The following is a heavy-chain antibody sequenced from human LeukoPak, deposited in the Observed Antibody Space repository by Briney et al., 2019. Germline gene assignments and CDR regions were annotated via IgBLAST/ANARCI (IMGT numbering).Heavy chain of an antibody. Sequence: PSETLSLTCTVSGGSISSYYWSWIRQPPGKGLEWIGYIYHSGSTYYNPSLKSRVTISVDRSKNQFSLKLSSVTAADTAVYYCARVGGSPPGWFDPWGQGTLVTVSS. D-gene: IGHD6-13*01. CDR2: IYHSGST. CDR3: ARVGGSPPGWFDP. V-gene: IGHV4-59*12. CDR1: GGSISSYY. J-gene: IGHJ5*02.